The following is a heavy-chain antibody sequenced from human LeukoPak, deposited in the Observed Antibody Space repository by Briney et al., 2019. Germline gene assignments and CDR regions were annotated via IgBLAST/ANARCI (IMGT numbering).Heavy chain of an antibody. J-gene: IGHJ4*02. CDR3: AKGRPYSSSWYVGSFDY. CDR2: ISGSGGST. D-gene: IGHD6-13*01. Sequence: GGSLRLSCAASGFTFSGYAMSWVRQAPGKGLEWVSAISGSGGSTYYAGSVKGRFTISRDNSKNTLYLQMNSLRAEDTAVYYCAKGRPYSSSWYVGSFDYWGQGTLVTVSS. CDR1: GFTFSGYA. V-gene: IGHV3-23*01.